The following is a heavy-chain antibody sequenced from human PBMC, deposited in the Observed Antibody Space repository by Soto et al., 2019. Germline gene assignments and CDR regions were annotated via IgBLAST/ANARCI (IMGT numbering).Heavy chain of an antibody. CDR2: MNPNSGNT. D-gene: IGHD2-15*01. CDR1: GYTFTSYD. Sequence: QVQLVQSGAEVKKPGASVKVSCKASGYTFTSYDINWVRQATGQGLEWMGWMNPNSGNTGYAQKFQGRVTMTRNTSISTAYMELSSLRSEDTAVYYCATVRYCSGGSCYSTACDIWGQGTMVTVSS. V-gene: IGHV1-8*01. CDR3: ATVRYCSGGSCYSTACDI. J-gene: IGHJ3*02.